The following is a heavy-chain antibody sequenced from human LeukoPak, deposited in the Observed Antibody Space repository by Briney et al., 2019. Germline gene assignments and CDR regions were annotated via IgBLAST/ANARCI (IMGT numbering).Heavy chain of an antibody. Sequence: GGSLRLSCAASGFTFSSYGMHWVRQAPGKGLEWVAVISYDGSNKYYADSVKGRFTISRDNAKNSLYLQMNSLRAEDTAVYYCARADSRSRSIGYWGQGTLVTVSS. CDR1: GFTFSSYG. D-gene: IGHD2-15*01. CDR3: ARADSRSRSIGY. V-gene: IGHV3-30*03. J-gene: IGHJ4*02. CDR2: ISYDGSNK.